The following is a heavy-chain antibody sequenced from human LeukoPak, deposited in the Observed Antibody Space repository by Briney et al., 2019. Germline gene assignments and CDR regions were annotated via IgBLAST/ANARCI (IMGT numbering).Heavy chain of an antibody. CDR3: ARGPMTTVVPFDY. Sequence: SETLSLTCAVYGGSLSGYYWSWIRQPPGKGLEWIGEINHSGSTNYNPSLKSRVTISVDTSKNQFSLKLSSVTAADTAVYYCARGPMTTVVPFDYWGQGTLVTVSS. D-gene: IGHD4-23*01. V-gene: IGHV4-34*01. J-gene: IGHJ4*02. CDR1: GGSLSGYY. CDR2: INHSGST.